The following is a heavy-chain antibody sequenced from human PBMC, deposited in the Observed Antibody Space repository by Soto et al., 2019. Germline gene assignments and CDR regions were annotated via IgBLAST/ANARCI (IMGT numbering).Heavy chain of an antibody. CDR1: VVTFSSYS. V-gene: IGHV1-69*02. CDR2: IIPILGIA. D-gene: IGHD3-10*01. CDR3: ARSLHHHFITMVRGESLPIDP. J-gene: IGHJ5*02. Sequence: GASVKVSCKASVVTFSSYSISWVRQAPGQGLEWMGRIIPILGIANYAQKFQGRVTITADKSTSTAYMELSSLRSEDTAVYYCARSLHHHFITMVRGESLPIDPWGQGTLVTRSS.